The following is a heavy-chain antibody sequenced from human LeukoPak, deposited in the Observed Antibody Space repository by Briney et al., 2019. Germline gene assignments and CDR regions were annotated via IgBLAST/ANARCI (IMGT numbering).Heavy chain of an antibody. V-gene: IGHV1-18*01. D-gene: IGHD3-22*01. CDR2: ISADNGNT. Sequence: GASVKVSCMASGYTFTSYGISWVRQAPGQGLEWMGWISADNGNTNYAQKLQGRVTMTTDTYTSTAYMELRSLRSDDTAVYYCARHRLPYYDSSGFPPDYWGQGTLVTVSS. CDR1: GYTFTSYG. CDR3: ARHRLPYYDSSGFPPDY. J-gene: IGHJ4*02.